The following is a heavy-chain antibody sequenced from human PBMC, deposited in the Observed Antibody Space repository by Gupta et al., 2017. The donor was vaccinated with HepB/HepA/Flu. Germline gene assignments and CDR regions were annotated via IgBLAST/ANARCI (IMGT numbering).Heavy chain of an antibody. J-gene: IGHJ4*02. V-gene: IGHV4-34*01. CDR1: GGSFSGYY. Sequence: QVQLQQWGAGLWKPSETLSLTCAVYGGSFSGYYWSWIRQPPGKGLEWIGEINHSGSTNYNPSLKSRVTISVDTSKNQFSLKLSSVTAADMAVYYCARYHLVRWPAAMEYFDYWGQGTLVTVSS. D-gene: IGHD2-2*01. CDR3: ARYHLVRWPAAMEYFDY. CDR2: INHSGST.